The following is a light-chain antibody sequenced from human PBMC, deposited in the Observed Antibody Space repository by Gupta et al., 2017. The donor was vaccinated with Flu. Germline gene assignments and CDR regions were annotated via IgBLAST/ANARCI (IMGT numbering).Light chain of an antibody. Sequence: NCNASQGVFSRSITRNHLDWYQQKPGQPPKLLISWASTRESGVPDRFSGSGSGTDFSLTIIHLQAEDVAVYYCQQYFTSLITFGQGTRLEIK. CDR3: QQYFTSLIT. CDR2: WAS. V-gene: IGKV4-1*01. CDR1: QGVFSRSITRNH. J-gene: IGKJ5*01.